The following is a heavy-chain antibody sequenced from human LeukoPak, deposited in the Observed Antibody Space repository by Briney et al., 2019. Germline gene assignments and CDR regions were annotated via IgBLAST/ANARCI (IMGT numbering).Heavy chain of an antibody. Sequence: PGGSLRLSCAASGFTFSSHWMHRVRQAPGKGLVWVSRIKSDGSSTSYADSVKGRFTISRDNAKNTLYLQMNSLRAEDMAVYYCARAASCGGDCSSSYLQHWGQGTLVTVSS. J-gene: IGHJ1*01. D-gene: IGHD2-21*02. CDR1: GFTFSSHW. CDR3: ARAASCGGDCSSSYLQH. V-gene: IGHV3-74*01. CDR2: IKSDGSST.